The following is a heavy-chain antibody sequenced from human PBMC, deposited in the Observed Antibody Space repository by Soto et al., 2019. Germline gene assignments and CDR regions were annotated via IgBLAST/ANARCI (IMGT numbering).Heavy chain of an antibody. CDR2: IYHTVST. J-gene: IGHJ4*02. V-gene: IGHV4-30-2*01. D-gene: IGHD2-15*01. CDR1: GGSIRSGDYS. Sequence: QLQLQESGSGLVKPSQTLSLTCAVSGGSIRSGDYSWSWLRQPPGKGLEWIGYIYHTVSTYYNPSLQSRVTMSIDRAKNQFALRLSSVTAADTAVYYCARGGSGYSPPLPDQWGQGTLVTVSS. CDR3: ARGGSGYSPPLPDQ.